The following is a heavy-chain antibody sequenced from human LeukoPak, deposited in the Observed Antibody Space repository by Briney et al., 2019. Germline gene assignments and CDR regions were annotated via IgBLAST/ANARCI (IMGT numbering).Heavy chain of an antibody. J-gene: IGHJ4*02. CDR1: GFTFSSYG. D-gene: IGHD3-16*02. CDR3: AKESGGYDYVWGSYRYTPFDY. V-gene: IGHV3-30*18. Sequence: GGSLRLSCAASGFTFSSYGMHWVRLAPGKGLEWVAVISYDGSNKYYADSVKGRFTISRDNSKNTLYLQMNSLRAEDTAVYYCAKESGGYDYVWGSYRYTPFDYWGQGTLVTVSS. CDR2: ISYDGSNK.